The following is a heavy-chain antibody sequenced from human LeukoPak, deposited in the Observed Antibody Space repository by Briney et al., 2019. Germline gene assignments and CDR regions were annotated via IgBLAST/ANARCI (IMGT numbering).Heavy chain of an antibody. D-gene: IGHD6-19*01. CDR1: GYTFTSYD. J-gene: IGHJ4*02. Sequence: ASVKVSRKASGYTFTSYDINWVRQATGQGLEWMGWMNPNSGNTGYAQKFQGRVTMTRNTSISTAYMELSSLRSEDTAVYYCARVGGAIAVAPAGYWGQGTLVTVSS. V-gene: IGHV1-8*01. CDR3: ARVGGAIAVAPAGY. CDR2: MNPNSGNT.